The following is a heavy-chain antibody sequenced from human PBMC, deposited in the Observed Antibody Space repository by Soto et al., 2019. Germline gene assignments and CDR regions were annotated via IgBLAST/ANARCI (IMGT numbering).Heavy chain of an antibody. J-gene: IGHJ4*02. CDR2: IYPGDSDT. V-gene: IGHV5-51*01. CDR3: ARQIESKGIHRYYFEY. CDR1: GYSFTSYW. Sequence: PGASLKISCKGSGYSFTSYWIGWVRQMPGKGLEWMGIIYPGDSDTRYSPSFQGQVTISADKSISTAYLQWSSLKASDTAMYYCARQIESKGIHRYYFEYWGQGTLVTVSS.